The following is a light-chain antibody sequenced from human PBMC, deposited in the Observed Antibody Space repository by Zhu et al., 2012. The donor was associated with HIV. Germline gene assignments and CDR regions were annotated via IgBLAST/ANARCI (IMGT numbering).Light chain of an antibody. CDR2: GAS. CDR1: QVVNSNY. J-gene: IGKJ1*01. CDR3: QQFGSSPPT. Sequence: EIVLTQSPGTLSLPPGETATLSCRTSQVVNSNYLAWYQQKPGQAPRPVIYGASTRAAGIPDRFSGSGSGTDFTLTISRLEPEDFAVYSCQQFGSSPPTFGQGPR. V-gene: IGKV3-20*01.